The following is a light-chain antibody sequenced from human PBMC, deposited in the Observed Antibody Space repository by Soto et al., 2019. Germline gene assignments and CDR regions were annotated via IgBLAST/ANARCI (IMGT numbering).Light chain of an antibody. Sequence: EILLTQSPDTLSSYPGDRATLSGRASQRRSSSQLDWYQQKPGQAPRLLIHDASSRDTGIPDRFSGSGSGTDFTLTISSLEPEDFAVYYCQQCGSSRWTFGQGTKVDIK. J-gene: IGKJ1*01. CDR1: QRRSSSQ. CDR3: QQCGSSRWT. V-gene: IGKV3-20*01. CDR2: DAS.